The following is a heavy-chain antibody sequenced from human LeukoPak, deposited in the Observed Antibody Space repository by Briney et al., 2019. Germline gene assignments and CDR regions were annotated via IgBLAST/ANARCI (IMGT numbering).Heavy chain of an antibody. Sequence: GGSLRLSCAASGFTFSSYAMSWVRHAPGKGLEWVSAISGSGGSTYYADSVKGRFTISRDNSKNTLYLQMNSLRAEDTAVYYCAKGLMSGYYDILTGLAWGQGTLVTVSS. J-gene: IGHJ5*02. CDR3: AKGLMSGYYDILTGLA. D-gene: IGHD3-9*01. V-gene: IGHV3-23*01. CDR2: ISGSGGST. CDR1: GFTFSSYA.